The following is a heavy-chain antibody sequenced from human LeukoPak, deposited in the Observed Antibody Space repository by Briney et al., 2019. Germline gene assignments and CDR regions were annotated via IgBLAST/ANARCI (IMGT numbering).Heavy chain of an antibody. V-gene: IGHV3-23*01. CDR1: GFTFSSYA. CDR3: ARGGTWIQLCDY. Sequence: PGGSLRLSCAASGFTFSSYAMSWVRQAPGKGLEWVSAISGSGGSTYYADSVKGRFTISRDNSKNTLYLQMNSLRAEDTAVCYCARGGTWIQLCDYWGQGTLVTVSS. J-gene: IGHJ4*02. D-gene: IGHD5-18*01. CDR2: ISGSGGST.